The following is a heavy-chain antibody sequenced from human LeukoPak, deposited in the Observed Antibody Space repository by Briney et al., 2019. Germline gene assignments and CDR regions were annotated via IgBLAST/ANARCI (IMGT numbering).Heavy chain of an antibody. D-gene: IGHD2-15*01. J-gene: IGHJ4*02. Sequence: SETLSLTCSVSGVSVRGRSYCWGWIRQPPGKGLEWIGSICYSVSSSYRPSFRSRVTIPVDTSQNQFSLYLMSVTAADTAVYHCARHSGVASSLPFDYWGQGSLVTVSS. CDR1: GVSVRGRSYC. V-gene: IGHV4-39*01. CDR3: ARHSGVASSLPFDY. CDR2: ICYSVSS.